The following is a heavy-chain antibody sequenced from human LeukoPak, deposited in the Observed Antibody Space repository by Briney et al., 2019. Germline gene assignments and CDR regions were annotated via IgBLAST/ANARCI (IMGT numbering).Heavy chain of an antibody. D-gene: IGHD3-22*01. Sequence: KPSETLSLTCTVSGGSISSYYWSWNRQPPGKGLEWIGYIYYSGSTNYNPSLKSRVTISVDTSKNQFSLKLSSVTAADTAVYYCARATYYYDSSGYYYPLDYWGQGTLVTVSS. CDR3: ARATYYYDSSGYYYPLDY. V-gene: IGHV4-59*01. CDR1: GGSISSYY. J-gene: IGHJ4*02. CDR2: IYYSGST.